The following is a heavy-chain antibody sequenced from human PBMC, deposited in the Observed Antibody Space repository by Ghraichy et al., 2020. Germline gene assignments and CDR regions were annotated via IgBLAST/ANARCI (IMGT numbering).Heavy chain of an antibody. CDR3: ARFKAGSPNGFDI. V-gene: IGHV4-4*07. D-gene: IGHD1-26*01. Sequence: SEPLSLTCSVSGASISSDYWNWIRQSAGEGLEWIGRIQSSEGTVYNPSLTSRVTLSVDTSKNQFSLKLTSVTAADTAVYYCARFKAGSPNGFDIWGQGTMVTVSS. J-gene: IGHJ3*02. CDR2: IQSSEGT. CDR1: GASISSDY.